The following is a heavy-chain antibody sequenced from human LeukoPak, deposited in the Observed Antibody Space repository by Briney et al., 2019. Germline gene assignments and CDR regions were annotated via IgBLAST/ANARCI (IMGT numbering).Heavy chain of an antibody. CDR3: ARGVSSGPLGY. D-gene: IGHD6-19*01. CDR1: GGSISSYY. J-gene: IGHJ4*02. CDR2: IYYSGST. V-gene: IGHV4-59*01. Sequence: SETLSLTCTVSGGSISSYYWSWIRQPPGKGLEWIGYIYYSGSTNYNPSLKSRVTISVDTSKNQFSLKLSSVTAADTAVYYCARGVSSGPLGYWGQGTLVTVSS.